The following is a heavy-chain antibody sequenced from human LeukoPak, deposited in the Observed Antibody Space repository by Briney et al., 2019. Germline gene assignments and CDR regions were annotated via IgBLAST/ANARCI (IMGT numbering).Heavy chain of an antibody. CDR3: ARESVIVGYMDV. V-gene: IGHV4-34*01. CDR2: INHSGST. CDR1: GGSFSGYY. J-gene: IGHJ6*03. Sequence: SETLSLTCAVYGGSFSGYYWSWIRQPPGKGLEWIGEINHSGSTNYNPSLKSRVTISVDTSKNQFSLQLNSVTPEDTAVYYCARESVIVGYMDVWGKGTTVTVSS. D-gene: IGHD2/OR15-2a*01.